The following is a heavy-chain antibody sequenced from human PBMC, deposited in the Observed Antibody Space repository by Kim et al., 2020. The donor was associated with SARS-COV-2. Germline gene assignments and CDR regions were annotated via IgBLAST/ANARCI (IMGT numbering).Heavy chain of an antibody. J-gene: IGHJ4*02. V-gene: IGHV3-11*04. CDR1: GFVFRDYY. CDR2: MSSSGVTK. CDR3: ARVSEDHGSGSHPDH. Sequence: GGSLRLSCVASGFVFRDYYMTWIRQAPGKGLEWVSYMSSSGVTKYYSDSVKGRFTISRDNAKNSLFLQMDSLRADDTAFYYCARVSEDHGSGSHPDHWGQGTLVSVSS. D-gene: IGHD3-10*01.